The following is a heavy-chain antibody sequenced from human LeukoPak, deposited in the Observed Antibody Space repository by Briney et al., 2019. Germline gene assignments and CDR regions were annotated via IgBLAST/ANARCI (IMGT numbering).Heavy chain of an antibody. CDR1: GGSISSYY. V-gene: IGHV4-59*08. CDR2: IYYSGST. D-gene: IGHD5-18*01. Sequence: SETLSLTCTASGGSISSYYWSWIRQPPGRGLEWIGYIYYSGSTNYNPSLKSRVTISVDTSKNQFSLKLSSVTAAHTAVYYCARIRGYSYVADYWGQGTLVTVSS. CDR3: ARIRGYSYVADY. J-gene: IGHJ4*02.